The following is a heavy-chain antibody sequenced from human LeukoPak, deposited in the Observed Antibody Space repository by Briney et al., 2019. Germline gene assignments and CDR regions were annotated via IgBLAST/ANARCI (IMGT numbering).Heavy chain of an antibody. V-gene: IGHV3-48*03. J-gene: IGHJ6*02. Sequence: GGSLRLSCAASGFTFSSYEMNWVRQAPGKGLEWVSYISSSGSTIYYADSVKGRFTISRDNAKNSLYLQMNSLRAEDTAVYYCARDSRARSSGWYPLGEDYGMDVWGQGTTVTVSS. CDR2: ISSSGSTI. D-gene: IGHD6-19*01. CDR3: ARDSRARSSGWYPLGEDYGMDV. CDR1: GFTFSSYE.